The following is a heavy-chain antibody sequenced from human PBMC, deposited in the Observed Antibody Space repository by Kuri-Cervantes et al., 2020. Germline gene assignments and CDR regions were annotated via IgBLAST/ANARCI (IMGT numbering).Heavy chain of an antibody. J-gene: IGHJ4*02. Sequence: GSLRLSCTVSGGSISSSSYYWGWIRQPPGKGLEWIGSIYYSGSTYYNPSLKSRVTISIDTSKNQFSLKLSSVTAADTAVYYCARGGRYSGYDYYFDYWGQGTLVTVSS. CDR3: ARGGRYSGYDYYFDY. CDR2: IYYSGST. D-gene: IGHD5-12*01. V-gene: IGHV4-39*07. CDR1: GGSISSSSYY.